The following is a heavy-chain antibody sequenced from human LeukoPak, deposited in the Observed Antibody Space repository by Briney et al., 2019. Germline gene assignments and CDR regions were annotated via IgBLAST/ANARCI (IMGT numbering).Heavy chain of an antibody. CDR2: IVVGSGNT. CDR3: ASPLPTYDILTGYYLTGYAFDI. Sequence: GTSVKVSCKASGFTFTSSAVQWVRQARGQRLEWIGWIVVGSGNTNYAQKFQERVTITRDMSTSTAYMELSSLRSEDTAVYYCASPLPTYDILTGYYLTGYAFDIWGQGTMVTVSS. D-gene: IGHD3-9*01. J-gene: IGHJ3*02. CDR1: GFTFTSSA. V-gene: IGHV1-58*01.